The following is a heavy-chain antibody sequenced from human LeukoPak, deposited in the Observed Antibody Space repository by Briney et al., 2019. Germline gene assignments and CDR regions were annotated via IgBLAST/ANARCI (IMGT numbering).Heavy chain of an antibody. CDR3: AKARGYYDSSGYYRR. J-gene: IGHJ4*02. D-gene: IGHD3-22*01. V-gene: IGHV3-23*01. CDR2: ISGSGGST. CDR1: GFTFSSYA. Sequence: GGSLRLSCAASGFTFSSYAMSWFRQAPGKGLEWVSAISGSGGSTYYADSVKGRFTISRDNSKNTLYLQMNSLRAEDTAVYYCAKARGYYDSSGYYRRWGQGTLVTVSS.